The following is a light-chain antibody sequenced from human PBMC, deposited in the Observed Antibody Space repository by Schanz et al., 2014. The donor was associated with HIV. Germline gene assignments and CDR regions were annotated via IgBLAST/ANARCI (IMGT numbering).Light chain of an antibody. CDR3: SSYAGSGNLGV. CDR2: DVT. J-gene: IGLJ2*01. Sequence: QSALTQPPSASGSPGQSVTISCTGTTSDIGNHDFVSWYQQHPGKAPKLMIYDVTKRPSGVPARFSGSKSGNTASLTVSGLQAEDEADYYCSSYAGSGNLGVFGGGTKLTVL. CDR1: TSDIGNHDF. V-gene: IGLV2-8*01.